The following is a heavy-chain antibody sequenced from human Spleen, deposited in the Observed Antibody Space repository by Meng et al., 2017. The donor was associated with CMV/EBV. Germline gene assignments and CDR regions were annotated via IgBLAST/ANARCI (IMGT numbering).Heavy chain of an antibody. CDR2: INWNGGST. D-gene: IGHD1-26*01. CDR1: GFTFDDYG. V-gene: IGHV3-20*04. CDR3: AKMVPSGSHNPEGY. Sequence: GESLKISCAASGFTFDDYGMSWGRQAPGKGLEWVSGINWNGGSTGYADSVKGRFTISRDNAKNSLYLQMNSLRSEDTAVYYCAKMVPSGSHNPEGYWGQGTLVTVSS. J-gene: IGHJ4*02.